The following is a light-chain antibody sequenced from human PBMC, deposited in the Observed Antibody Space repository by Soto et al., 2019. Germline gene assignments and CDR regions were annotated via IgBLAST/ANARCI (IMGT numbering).Light chain of an antibody. J-gene: IGKJ1*01. CDR3: QQYNNWPPWT. CDR2: GAS. CDR1: QIIGDN. Sequence: DIVMTQSPATLSVSPGDRAILSCRASQIIGDNLAWYQKKSGQAPRLLIYGASTRATSIPARFSGSRSGTEFALTISGLQSEDVGIYFCQQYNNWPPWTFGQGTRVDIK. V-gene: IGKV3-15*01.